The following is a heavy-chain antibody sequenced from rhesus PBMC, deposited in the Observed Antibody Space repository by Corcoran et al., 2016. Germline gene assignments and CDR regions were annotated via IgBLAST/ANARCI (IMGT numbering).Heavy chain of an antibody. V-gene: IGHV4-127*01. J-gene: IGHJ5-1*01. CDR1: GYSISSGFG. CDR2: VASSSENT. Sequence: QVQLQESGPGLVKPSETLSLTCAVSGYSISSGFGWNWIRQSPGKGLEWIGYVASSSENTKYNPSLKSRVAISKDTSKNQFSLSLTSVTAADTAIYYCVRDIIWTNRFDVWGAGVLVTVSS. CDR3: VRDIIWTNRFDV. D-gene: IGHD1-1*01.